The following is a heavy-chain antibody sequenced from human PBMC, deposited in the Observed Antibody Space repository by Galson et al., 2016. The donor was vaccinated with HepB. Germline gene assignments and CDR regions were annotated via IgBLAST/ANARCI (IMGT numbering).Heavy chain of an antibody. Sequence: SLRLSCAASGFTVSDHDMDWVRQAPGKGLEWVGRFENNANSHTILYAASVRGRFSLSRDASKNSLDLEMNSLKTDDTAVYFCARRGTAGGLDLWGQGTMVAVSS. CDR1: GFTVSDHD. D-gene: IGHD1-7*01. V-gene: IGHV3-72*01. J-gene: IGHJ3*01. CDR2: FENNANSHTI. CDR3: ARRGTAGGLDL.